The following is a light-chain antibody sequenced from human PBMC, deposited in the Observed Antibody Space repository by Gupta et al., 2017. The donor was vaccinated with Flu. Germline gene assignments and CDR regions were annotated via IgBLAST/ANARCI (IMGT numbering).Light chain of an antibody. CDR3: QQRSNWPPFT. J-gene: IGKJ3*01. CDR1: QSVRGY. CDR2: DAS. V-gene: IGKV3-11*01. Sequence: EIVLTQSPATLSLSPGDSATLSCRASQSVRGYLAWYQQKPGQAPRLLLYDASNRATGIPARVSGSGSGTDFTLTISSLEPEDFAVYYCQQRSNWPPFTFGPGTRVEVK.